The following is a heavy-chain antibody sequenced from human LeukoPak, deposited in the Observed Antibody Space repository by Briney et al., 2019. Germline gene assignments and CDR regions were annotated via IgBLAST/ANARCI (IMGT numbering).Heavy chain of an antibody. CDR2: MNPNSGNT. Sequence: ASVKVSCKASGYTFTSYDINWVRQATGHGLEWMGWMNPNSGNTGYAQKFQGRVTMTRNTSISTAYMELSSLRSEDTAVYYCARGHGALLWFGETEYFQHWGQGTLVTVSS. D-gene: IGHD3-10*01. J-gene: IGHJ1*01. V-gene: IGHV1-8*01. CDR3: ARGHGALLWFGETEYFQH. CDR1: GYTFTSYD.